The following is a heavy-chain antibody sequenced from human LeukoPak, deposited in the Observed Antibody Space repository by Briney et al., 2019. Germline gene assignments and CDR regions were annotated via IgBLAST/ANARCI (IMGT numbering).Heavy chain of an antibody. D-gene: IGHD2-2*01. J-gene: IGHJ5*02. V-gene: IGHV1-2*02. CDR2: INPNNGGT. Sequence: ASVKVSCKASGYTFTGYYMHWVRQAPGQGLEWMGWINPNNGGTNYAQKFQGRVTMTRDTSISTAYMELSRLRSDDTAVYYCARDLYCSSTGCYNWFDPWGQGTLVTVSS. CDR1: GYTFTGYY. CDR3: ARDLYCSSTGCYNWFDP.